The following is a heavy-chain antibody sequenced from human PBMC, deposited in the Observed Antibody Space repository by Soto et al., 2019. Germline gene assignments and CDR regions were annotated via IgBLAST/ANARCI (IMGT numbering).Heavy chain of an antibody. CDR3: TRDSTGWYGFDY. V-gene: IGHV2-5*02. CDR1: GFSLDSRGVG. Sequence: QITLKESGPTLVKPTQTLTLTCTFSGFSLDSRGVGVGWIRQPPGKALEWLALIYWDDDKRYSPSLKNRLTITKDTSRNQVVLTLANMDPMDSGTYYCTRDSTGWYGFDYWGQGKLVTATS. D-gene: IGHD6-19*01. J-gene: IGHJ4*02. CDR2: IYWDDDK.